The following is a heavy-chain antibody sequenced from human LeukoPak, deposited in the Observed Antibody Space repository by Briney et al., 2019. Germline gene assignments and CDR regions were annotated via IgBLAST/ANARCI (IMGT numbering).Heavy chain of an antibody. D-gene: IGHD2-2*02. CDR1: GFTFSSHG. Sequence: GGSLRLSCAASGFTFSSHGMHWVRQAPGKGLEWVAVISYDGSNKYYVDSVKGRFTISRDNSKNTLYLQMNSLRAEDTAVYYCAKDPGRFVVVPAAIDYWGQGTLVTVSS. J-gene: IGHJ4*02. CDR2: ISYDGSNK. V-gene: IGHV3-30*18. CDR3: AKDPGRFVVVPAAIDY.